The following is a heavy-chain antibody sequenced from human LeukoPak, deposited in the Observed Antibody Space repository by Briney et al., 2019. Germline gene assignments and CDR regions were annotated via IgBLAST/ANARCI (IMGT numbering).Heavy chain of an antibody. J-gene: IGHJ5*02. Sequence: SETLSLTCSVSGGSVSGGFYYRSWIRQPPGKGLEWIGYISYTGVTNYNPSLKSRLTMSLDTPKNQFSLKLNSVTAADTAVYYCARDHKIFGQQLMYNWFDPWGQGTLVTVSS. D-gene: IGHD6-13*01. CDR2: ISYTGVT. CDR1: GGSVSGGFYY. CDR3: ARDHKIFGQQLMYNWFDP. V-gene: IGHV4-61*01.